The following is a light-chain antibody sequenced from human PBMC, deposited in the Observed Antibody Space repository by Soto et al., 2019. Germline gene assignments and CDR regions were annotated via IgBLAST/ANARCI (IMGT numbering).Light chain of an antibody. CDR3: CAYSTSGTNV. Sequence: QSALTQPASVSGSPGQSITFFCTGTSSDVGSYDYVSWHQQHPGKAPKLIIYDVNNRPSGVPSRFSGPKSGNTASLIISGLQTEDEADYYCCAYSTSGTNVFRTGTKVTVL. J-gene: IGLJ1*01. V-gene: IGLV2-14*03. CDR1: SSDVGSYDY. CDR2: DVN.